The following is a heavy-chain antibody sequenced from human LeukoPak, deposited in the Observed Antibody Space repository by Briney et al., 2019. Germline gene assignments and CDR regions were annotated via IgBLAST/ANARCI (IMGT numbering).Heavy chain of an antibody. CDR2: IYHSGST. V-gene: IGHV4-30-2*01. CDR3: ARLKDIVVVPAVDY. D-gene: IGHD2-2*01. Sequence: PSETLSLTCTVSGGSISSGGYYWSWIRQPPGKGLEWIGYIYHSGSTYYNPSLKSRVTISVDRSKNQFSLKLSSVTAADTAVYYCARLKDIVVVPAVDYWGQGTLVTVSS. J-gene: IGHJ4*02. CDR1: GGSISSGGYY.